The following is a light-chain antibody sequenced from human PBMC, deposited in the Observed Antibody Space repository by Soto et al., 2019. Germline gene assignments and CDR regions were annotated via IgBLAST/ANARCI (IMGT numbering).Light chain of an antibody. CDR1: QSIINW. CDR3: QQYNNS. J-gene: IGKJ5*01. Sequence: DIQMTQSPSSLSASVGDRVTVTCRASQSIINWLGWSKQKTGKAPKLLIYKAYSLESGVPSRFSGSGSGTEFPLTISSLQPNDFATYYCQQYNNSFGQGTRLEIK. V-gene: IGKV1-5*03. CDR2: KAY.